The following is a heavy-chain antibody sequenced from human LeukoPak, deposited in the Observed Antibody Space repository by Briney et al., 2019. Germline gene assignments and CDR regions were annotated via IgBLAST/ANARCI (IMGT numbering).Heavy chain of an antibody. CDR3: VREYYGQLY. Sequence: PGGSLRLSSAASGFTGNWMQWVRQAPGKGLVWVSHINDGGSDTKYADSVKGRFTISRDNAKNTLYLQMNSLRAEDTAMYYCVREYYGQLYWGQGTRVTVSS. D-gene: IGHD4-17*01. V-gene: IGHV3-74*01. CDR1: GFTGNW. J-gene: IGHJ4*02. CDR2: INDGGSDT.